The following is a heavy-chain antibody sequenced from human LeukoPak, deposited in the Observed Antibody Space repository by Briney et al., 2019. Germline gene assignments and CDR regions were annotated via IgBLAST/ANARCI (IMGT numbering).Heavy chain of an antibody. CDR3: AKDRAGYQLPKYYFDY. J-gene: IGHJ4*02. D-gene: IGHD2-2*01. Sequence: GGSLRLSCAASGFTFSNYGMHWVRQTPAKGLEWVAFIRYDGSNKYYADSVKGRFTISRDNSKNTLYLQMNSLRAEDTAVYYCAKDRAGYQLPKYYFDYWGQGTLVTVSS. CDR1: GFTFSNYG. CDR2: IRYDGSNK. V-gene: IGHV3-30*02.